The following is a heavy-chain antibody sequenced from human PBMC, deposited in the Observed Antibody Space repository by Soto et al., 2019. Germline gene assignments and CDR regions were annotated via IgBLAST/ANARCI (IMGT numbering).Heavy chain of an antibody. V-gene: IGHV3-30*18. J-gene: IGHJ4*02. Sequence: QVQLVESGGGVVQPGRSLRLSCAASGFTFSSYGMHWVRQAPGKGLEWVAVISYDGSNKYYADSVKGRFTISRDNSKNTLYLQMNSLRAEDTAVYYCAKDAYSSGWYAGQDYFDYWGQGTLVTVSS. CDR3: AKDAYSSGWYAGQDYFDY. CDR1: GFTFSSYG. D-gene: IGHD6-19*01. CDR2: ISYDGSNK.